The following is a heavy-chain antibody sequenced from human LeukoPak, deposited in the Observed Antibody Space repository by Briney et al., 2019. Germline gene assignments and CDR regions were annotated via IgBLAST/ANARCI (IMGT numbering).Heavy chain of an antibody. D-gene: IGHD3-22*01. CDR3: ARGRLLKGAYYYDSSGYRHDAFDI. CDR2: INHSGST. CDR1: GGSFSGYY. Sequence: ASETLSLTCAVYGGSFSGYYWSWIRQPPGKGLEWIGEINHSGSTNYNPSLKSRVTISVDTSKNQFSLKLSSVTAADTAVYYCARGRLLKGAYYYDSSGYRHDAFDIWGQGTMVTVSS. J-gene: IGHJ3*02. V-gene: IGHV4-34*01.